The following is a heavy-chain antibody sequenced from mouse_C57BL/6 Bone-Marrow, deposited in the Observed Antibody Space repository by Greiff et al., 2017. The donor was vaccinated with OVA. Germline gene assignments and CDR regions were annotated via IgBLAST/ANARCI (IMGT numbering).Heavy chain of an antibody. J-gene: IGHJ3*01. V-gene: IGHV1-4*01. CDR2: INPSSGYT. Sequence: VQLQQSGAELARPGASVKMSCKAPGYTFTSYTMHWVKQRPGQGLEWIGYINPSSGYTKYNQKFKDKATLTADKSSSTAYMQLSSLTSEDSAVYYCARSDYDPFAYWGQGTLVTVSA. D-gene: IGHD2-4*01. CDR1: GYTFTSYT. CDR3: ARSDYDPFAY.